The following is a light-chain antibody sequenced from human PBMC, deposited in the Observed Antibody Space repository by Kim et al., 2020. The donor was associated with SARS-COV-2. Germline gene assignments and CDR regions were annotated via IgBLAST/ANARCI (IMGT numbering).Light chain of an antibody. Sequence: SVPPGQKSSSTCSGDKLGDKYSFWYQQKPGQSLVLCIYQHSKRPSGIPERFSGSNSGNTATLTTSGTQAMDEHDYYGQACDSSTRVFGGGTPLTVL. CDR3: QACDSSTRV. V-gene: IGLV3-1*01. CDR2: QHS. J-gene: IGLJ2*01. CDR1: KLGDKY.